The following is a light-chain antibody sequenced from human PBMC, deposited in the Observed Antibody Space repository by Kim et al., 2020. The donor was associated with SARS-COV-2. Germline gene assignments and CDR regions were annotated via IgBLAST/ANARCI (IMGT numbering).Light chain of an antibody. CDR1: KLGDKY. V-gene: IGLV3-1*01. CDR3: QAWDSSTVV. J-gene: IGLJ2*01. CDR2: QDS. Sequence: VSPGQTASITCSGDKLGDKYACWYQQKPGQSPVLVIYQDSKRPSGIPERFSGSNSGNTATLTISGTQGMDEADYYCQAWDSSTVVFGGGTQLTVL.